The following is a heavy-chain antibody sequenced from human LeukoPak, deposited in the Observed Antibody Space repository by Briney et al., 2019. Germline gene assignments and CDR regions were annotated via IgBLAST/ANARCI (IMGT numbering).Heavy chain of an antibody. CDR2: IWSDGGNP. Sequence: GGSLRLSCGASGFTFSRYAMHWVRQAPGEGLEWVAVIWSDGGNPYSADSVKGRFTISRDNSKNTVFLQMNRLRAEDTAVYYCARDWCSGQSCYLDYWGQGTLVTVSS. D-gene: IGHD2-15*01. CDR3: ARDWCSGQSCYLDY. J-gene: IGHJ4*02. CDR1: GFTFSRYA. V-gene: IGHV3-33*01.